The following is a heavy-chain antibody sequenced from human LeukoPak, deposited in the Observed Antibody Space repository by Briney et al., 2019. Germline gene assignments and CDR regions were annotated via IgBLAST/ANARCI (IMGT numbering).Heavy chain of an antibody. V-gene: IGHV4-4*07. J-gene: IGHJ5*02. D-gene: IGHD4/OR15-4a*01. Sequence: NPSETLSLTCTVSGGSITSDYWSWIRQPAGKGLEWIGRIFTSGSTSYNPSLKSRVTMLLDTSKNQSSLKLSSVTAADTAVYFCSRGGANDLWGQGTLVTVSS. CDR3: SRGGANDL. CDR1: GGSITSDY. CDR2: IFTSGST.